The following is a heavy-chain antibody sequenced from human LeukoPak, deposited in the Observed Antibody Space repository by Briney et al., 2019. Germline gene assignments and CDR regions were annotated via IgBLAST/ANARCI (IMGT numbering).Heavy chain of an antibody. D-gene: IGHD6-25*01. V-gene: IGHV3-21*01. CDR3: ARGGIHSSAYLRTYFDY. CDR2: ISSSSSYI. CDR1: GFTLSSYS. J-gene: IGHJ4*02. Sequence: PGGSLRLSCAASGFTLSSYSMNWVRQAPGKGLEWVSSISSSSSYIYYADSVKGRFTISRDNAKNSLYLQMNSLRAEDTAVYYCARGGIHSSAYLRTYFDYWGQGTLVTVSS.